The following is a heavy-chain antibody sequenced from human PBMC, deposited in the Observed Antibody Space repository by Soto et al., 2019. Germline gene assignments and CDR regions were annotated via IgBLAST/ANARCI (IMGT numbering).Heavy chain of an antibody. CDR3: AHCRGGVASV. J-gene: IGHJ4*02. D-gene: IGHD3-16*01. CDR1: GFSLNTRDVG. Sequence: QITLNESGPALVKPTQTLTLTCTFSGFSLNTRDVGVGWIRQPPGKALEWLGVVYWDDDKTYSPSLKSRLTITQDTPQHQVVLRMTKMDPVDTATYYCAHCRGGVASVWGQGTLVTVSS. CDR2: VYWDDDK. V-gene: IGHV2-5*02.